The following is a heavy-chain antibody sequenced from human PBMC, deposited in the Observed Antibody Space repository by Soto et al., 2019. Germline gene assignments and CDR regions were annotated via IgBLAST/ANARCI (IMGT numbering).Heavy chain of an antibody. D-gene: IGHD3-3*01. Sequence: GASVKVSCKASGYTFTGYYMHWVRQAPGQGLEWMGWINPNSGGTNYAQKFQGWVTMTRDTSISTAYMELSRLRSDDTAVYYCARASPPYYDFWSGYYTNFDYWGQGTLVTVSS. V-gene: IGHV1-2*04. CDR1: GYTFTGYY. CDR2: INPNSGGT. J-gene: IGHJ4*02. CDR3: ARASPPYYDFWSGYYTNFDY.